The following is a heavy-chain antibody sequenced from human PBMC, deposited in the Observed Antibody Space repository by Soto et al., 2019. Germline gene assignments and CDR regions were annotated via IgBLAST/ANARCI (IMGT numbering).Heavy chain of an antibody. D-gene: IGHD3-9*01. CDR3: ARMGYDILTGYYMDY. V-gene: IGHV2-26*01. CDR1: GFSLSNARMG. Sequence: QVTLKESGPVLVNPTETLTLTCTVSGFSLSNARMGVSWIRQPPGKALEWLAHIFSNDEKSYSTSLKSRLTISKDTSKSQVVLTMTNMDPVDTATYYCARMGYDILTGYYMDYWGQGTLVTVSS. J-gene: IGHJ4*02. CDR2: IFSNDEK.